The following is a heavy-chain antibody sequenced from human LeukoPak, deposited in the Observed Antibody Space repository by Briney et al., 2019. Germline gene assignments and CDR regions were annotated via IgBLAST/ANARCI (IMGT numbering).Heavy chain of an antibody. CDR2: ISYDGSNK. D-gene: IGHD4-17*01. J-gene: IGHJ4*02. Sequence: PGGSLRLSCAASGFTFSSYGMHWVRQAPGKGLEWVAVISYDGSNKYYADSVKGRFTISRDNSKNTLYLQMNSLRAEDTAVYYCARAMTTVTTVGYWGQGTLVTVSS. CDR1: GFTFSSYG. V-gene: IGHV3-30*03. CDR3: ARAMTTVTTVGY.